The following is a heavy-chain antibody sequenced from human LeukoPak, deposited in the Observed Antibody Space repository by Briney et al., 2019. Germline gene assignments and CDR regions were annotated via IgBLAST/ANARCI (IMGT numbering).Heavy chain of an antibody. CDR2: ISWNSAGV. CDR1: GFTFDDYG. CDR3: AKGNTGWPGTDSFDF. V-gene: IGHV3-9*01. D-gene: IGHD6-19*01. Sequence: GGSLRLSCAASGFTFDDYGMHWVRQAPGRGLEWVSGISWNSAGVLYADSVKGRFTISRDNARNTLYLQTNSLTTEDTALYYCAKGNTGWPGTDSFDFWGQGTMTIVSS. J-gene: IGHJ3*01.